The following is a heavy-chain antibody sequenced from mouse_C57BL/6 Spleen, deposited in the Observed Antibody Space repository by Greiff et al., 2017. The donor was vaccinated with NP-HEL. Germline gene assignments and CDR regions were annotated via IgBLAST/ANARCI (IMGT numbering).Heavy chain of an antibody. D-gene: IGHD2-4*01. CDR3: ARHREDYDYDFDY. CDR2: ISSGGSYT. Sequence: EVQRVESGGDLVKPGGSLKLSCAASGFTFSSYGMSWVRQTPDKRLEWVATISSGGSYTYYPDSVKGRFTISRDNAKNTLYLQMSSLKSEDTAMYYCARHREDYDYDFDYWGKGTTLSVSS. V-gene: IGHV5-6*01. CDR1: GFTFSSYG. J-gene: IGHJ2*01.